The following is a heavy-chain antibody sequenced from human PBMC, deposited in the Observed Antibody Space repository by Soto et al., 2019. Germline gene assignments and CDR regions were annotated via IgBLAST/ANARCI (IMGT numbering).Heavy chain of an antibody. CDR3: ARDDDYGDNGLDY. D-gene: IGHD4-17*01. CDR2: ILDDGSDK. J-gene: IGHJ4*02. CDR1: GFSFSSYG. V-gene: IGHV3-33*01. Sequence: QVQLVESGGGVVQPGRSLRLSCEASGFSFSSYGMHWVRQAPGKGLEWVAVILDDGSDKDYTDAVKGRFTISRDNSKNTLYLEMNSLRAEDTAVYYCARDDDYGDNGLDYWGQGTPVTVSS.